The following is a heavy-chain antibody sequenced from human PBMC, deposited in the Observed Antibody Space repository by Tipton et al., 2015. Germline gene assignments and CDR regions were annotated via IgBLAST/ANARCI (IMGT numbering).Heavy chain of an antibody. D-gene: IGHD3-10*01. J-gene: IGHJ3*02. Sequence: SGFTFSSYSMNWVRQAPGKGLEWVSSISSSSSYIYYADSVKGRFTISRDNAKNSLYLQMNSLRAEDTAVYYCARYWGVTQNAFDIWGQGAMVTVSS. CDR2: ISSSSSYI. CDR3: ARYWGVTQNAFDI. V-gene: IGHV3-21*01. CDR1: GFTFSSYS.